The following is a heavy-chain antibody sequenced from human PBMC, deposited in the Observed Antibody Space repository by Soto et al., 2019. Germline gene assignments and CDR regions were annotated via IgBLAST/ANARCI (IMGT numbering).Heavy chain of an antibody. J-gene: IGHJ3*02. CDR3: ARGRPGGIIISPGGFDI. CDR2: LYGGGGA. Sequence: SAWSLRLSCSVSGFSVSTIYMRWVLHYPFKGPEWVSVLYGGGGAYYADSVKGRFTISRDNSENTLSLQMSSLRADDTAVYYCARGRPGGIIISPGGFDIWGQGTMVTVSS. D-gene: IGHD3-3*01. V-gene: IGHV3-66*01. CDR1: GFSVSTIY.